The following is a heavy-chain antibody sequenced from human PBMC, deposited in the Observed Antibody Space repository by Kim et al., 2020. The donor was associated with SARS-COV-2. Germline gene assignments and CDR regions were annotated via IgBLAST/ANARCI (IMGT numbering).Heavy chain of an antibody. J-gene: IGHJ4*02. Sequence: GWSLRLSCAASGFTFSSYWMSWVRQAPGKGLEWVANVKQDGSERNYVDSVKGRFTISRDNAKNSLYLQMDSLRVEDTAVYYCARGSGSYYIHWGQGTLVT. D-gene: IGHD3-10*01. V-gene: IGHV3-7*01. CDR3: ARGSGSYYIH. CDR1: GFTFSSYW. CDR2: VKQDGSER.